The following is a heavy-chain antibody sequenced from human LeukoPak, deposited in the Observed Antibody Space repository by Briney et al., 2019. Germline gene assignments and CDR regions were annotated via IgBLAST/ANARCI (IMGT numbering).Heavy chain of an antibody. Sequence: SETLSLTCAVYGGSFSGYYWSWIRQPPGKGLEWIGEINHSGSTNYNPSLKSRVTISVDTSKNQFSLKLSSVTAADTAVYYCARGFLEWLLRYAWFDPWGQGTLVTVSS. CDR1: GGSFSGYY. J-gene: IGHJ5*02. CDR2: INHSGST. V-gene: IGHV4-34*01. CDR3: ARGFLEWLLRYAWFDP. D-gene: IGHD3-3*01.